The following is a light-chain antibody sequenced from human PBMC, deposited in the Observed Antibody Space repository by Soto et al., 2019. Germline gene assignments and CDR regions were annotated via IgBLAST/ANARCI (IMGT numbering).Light chain of an antibody. Sequence: DIQMTQSPSTLSASVGDRVTIICRASQNINSWVAWYQQKPGKAPKALIYDASSLESGVPSRFSGSGSGTYFTLTISSLQPDDFATYSCQQYDSYSPRTFGQGTKVEIK. J-gene: IGKJ1*01. V-gene: IGKV1-5*02. CDR3: QQYDSYSPRT. CDR1: QNINSW. CDR2: DAS.